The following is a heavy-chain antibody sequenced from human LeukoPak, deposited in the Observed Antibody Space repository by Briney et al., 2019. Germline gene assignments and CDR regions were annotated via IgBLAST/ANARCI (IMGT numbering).Heavy chain of an antibody. CDR3: ARVGGGTDY. CDR1: GGSISSGDYY. CDR2: IYYSGST. J-gene: IGHJ4*02. V-gene: IGHV4-30-4*08. D-gene: IGHD2-15*01. Sequence: PGESLSLTCTVSGGSISSGDYYWSWLPQPPGKGLEWIGYIYYSGSTYYNPSLKSRVTISVDTSKNQFSLKLSSVTAADTAVYYCARVGGGTDYWGQGTLVTVSS.